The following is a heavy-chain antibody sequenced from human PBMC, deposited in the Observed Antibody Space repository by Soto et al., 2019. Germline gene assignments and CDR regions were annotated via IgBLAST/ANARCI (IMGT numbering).Heavy chain of an antibody. Sequence: SVKVSCKASGGTFSSYAISWVRQAPGQGLEWMGGIIPIFGTANYAQKFQGRVTITADESTSTAYMELSSLRSEDTAVYYCARDNRYDFWSGYPQAYYYYYGMDVWGQGTTVTVSS. CDR1: GGTFSSYA. CDR3: ARDNRYDFWSGYPQAYYYYYGMDV. CDR2: IIPIFGTA. J-gene: IGHJ6*02. V-gene: IGHV1-69*13. D-gene: IGHD3-3*01.